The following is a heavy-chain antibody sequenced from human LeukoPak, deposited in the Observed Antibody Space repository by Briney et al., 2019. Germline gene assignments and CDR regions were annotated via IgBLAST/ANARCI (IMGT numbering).Heavy chain of an antibody. CDR1: GFTFSSYW. Sequence: PGGSLRLSCAASGFTFSSYWMNWARQAPGKGLEWISFISTDSGTLYYADSVKGRFTISRDNAANSLYLQMNNLRDEDTAIYYCARRDPFDYWGQGTMVTVSS. CDR2: ISTDSGTL. CDR3: ARRDPFDY. V-gene: IGHV3-48*02. J-gene: IGHJ4*02.